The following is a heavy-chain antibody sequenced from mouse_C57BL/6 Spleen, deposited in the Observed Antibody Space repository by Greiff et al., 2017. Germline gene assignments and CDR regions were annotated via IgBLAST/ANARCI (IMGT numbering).Heavy chain of an antibody. V-gene: IGHV1-7*01. Sequence: VQRVESGAELAKPGASVKLSCKASGYTFTSYWMHWVKQRPGQGLEWIGYINPSSGYTKYNQKFKDKATLTADKSSSTAYMQLSSLTYEDSAVYYCARSDYSNYGYFDVWGTGTTVTVSS. CDR2: INPSSGYT. J-gene: IGHJ1*03. CDR3: ARSDYSNYGYFDV. D-gene: IGHD2-5*01. CDR1: GYTFTSYW.